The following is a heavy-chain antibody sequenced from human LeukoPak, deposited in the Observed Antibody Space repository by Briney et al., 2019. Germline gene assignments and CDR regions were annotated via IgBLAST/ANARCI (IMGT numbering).Heavy chain of an antibody. CDR1: GGSISSGDYY. CDR3: AAELNDILTGFGY. CDR2: IYYSGST. Sequence: SETLSLTCTVSGGSISSGDYYWSWIRQPPGKGLEGIGYIYYSGSTYYNPSLKSRVTISVDTSKNQFSLKLSSVTAADTAVYYCAAELNDILTGFGYWGQGTLVTVSS. V-gene: IGHV4-30-4*01. D-gene: IGHD3-9*01. J-gene: IGHJ4*02.